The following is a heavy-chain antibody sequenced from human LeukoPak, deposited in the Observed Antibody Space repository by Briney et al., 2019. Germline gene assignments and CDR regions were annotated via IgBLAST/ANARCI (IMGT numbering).Heavy chain of an antibody. Sequence: ASVKVSCKASGYTFTSYYMHWVRQAPGQGLEWMGIINPSGGSTSCAQKFQGRVTMTRDMSTSTVYMELSSLRSEDTAVYYCARQAVAGTTTSYYYYYMDVWGKGTTVTVSS. CDR2: INPSGGST. V-gene: IGHV1-46*01. CDR3: ARQAVAGTTTSYYYYYMDV. CDR1: GYTFTSYY. J-gene: IGHJ6*03. D-gene: IGHD6-19*01.